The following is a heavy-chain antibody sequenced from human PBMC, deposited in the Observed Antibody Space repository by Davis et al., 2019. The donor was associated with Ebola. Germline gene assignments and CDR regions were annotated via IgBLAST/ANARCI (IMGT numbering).Heavy chain of an antibody. D-gene: IGHD3-22*01. J-gene: IGHJ5*02. CDR1: GYTFNLYG. CDR2: ISAYNGNT. CDR3: ARSITMIVGTNWFDP. Sequence: SVHVSCKASGYTFNLYGISWVRHPPGHALEWLGWISAYNGNTNYAQKLQGRVTMTTDTSTSTAYMELRSLRSDDTAVYYCARSITMIVGTNWFDPWGQGTLVTVSS. V-gene: IGHV1-18*01.